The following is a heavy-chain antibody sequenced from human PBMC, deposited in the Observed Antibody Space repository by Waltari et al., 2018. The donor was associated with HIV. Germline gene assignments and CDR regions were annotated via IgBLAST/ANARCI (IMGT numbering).Heavy chain of an antibody. V-gene: IGHV3-21*01. CDR3: ARDSADRVAVARYWYFDL. D-gene: IGHD6-19*01. CDR1: GFTFSSYS. CDR2: ISSRSSYI. Sequence: EVQLVESGGGLVKPGGSLRLSCAASGFTFSSYSMNWVRQAPGKGLEWVSSISSRSSYIYYADSVKGRFTISRDNAKNSLYLQMNSLRAEDTAVYYCARDSADRVAVARYWYFDLWGRGTLVTVSS. J-gene: IGHJ2*01.